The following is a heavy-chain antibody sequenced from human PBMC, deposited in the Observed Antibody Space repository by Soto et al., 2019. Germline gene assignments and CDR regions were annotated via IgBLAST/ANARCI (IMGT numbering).Heavy chain of an antibody. CDR2: ISGSGGST. V-gene: IGHV3-23*01. D-gene: IGHD1-26*01. CDR3: ATYSGNYERYGVYYGMDV. J-gene: IGHJ6*02. CDR1: GFTFSNYA. Sequence: GGSLRLSCAASGFTFSNYAISWVRQAPGKGLEWVSSISGSGGSTYYADSVRGRFTISRDNSKNTLYLQMNSLRAEDTTVYYCATYSGNYERYGVYYGMDVWGQGTTVTVSS.